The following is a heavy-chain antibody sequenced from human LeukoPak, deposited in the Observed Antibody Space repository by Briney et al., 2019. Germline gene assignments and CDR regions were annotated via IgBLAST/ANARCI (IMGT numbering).Heavy chain of an antibody. CDR1: GFTFSSYA. J-gene: IGHJ4*02. CDR2: ISGSSGNA. CDR3: AKDGAKDDRTGSLGHYFDY. V-gene: IGHV3-23*01. Sequence: GGSLRLSCAASGFTFSSYAMNWVRQVPEKGLEWVSAISGSSGNANYADSVKGRFTVSRDNSKNTLYLQMISLRAEDTAPYYCAKDGAKDDRTGSLGHYFDYWGQGILVIVSS. D-gene: IGHD3-22*01.